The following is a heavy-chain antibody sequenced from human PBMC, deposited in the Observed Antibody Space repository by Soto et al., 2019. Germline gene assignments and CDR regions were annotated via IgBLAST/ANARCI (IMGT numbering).Heavy chain of an antibody. V-gene: IGHV4-31*03. J-gene: IGHJ5*02. CDR1: GGSISSGGYY. CDR2: IYYSGST. CDR3: ARHYYDSSGPKDNWFDP. D-gene: IGHD3-22*01. Sequence: PSETLSLTCTVSGGSISSGGYYWSWIRQHPGKGLEWIGYIYYSGSTYYNPSLKSRVTISVDTSKNQFSLKLSSVTAADTAVYYCARHYYDSSGPKDNWFDPWGQGTLDTVSS.